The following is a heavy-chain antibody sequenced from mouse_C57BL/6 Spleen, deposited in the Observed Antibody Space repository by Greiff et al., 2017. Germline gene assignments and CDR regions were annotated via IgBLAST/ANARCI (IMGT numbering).Heavy chain of an antibody. CDR2: IWSGGST. V-gene: IGHV2-2*01. CDR3: SRNRDYGSSSWYFDV. D-gene: IGHD1-1*01. Sequence: VQGVESGPGLVQPSQSLSITCTVSGFSLTSYGVHWVRQSPGKGLEWLGVIWSGGSTDYNAAFISRLSISKDNSKSQVFFKMNSLQADDTAIYYCSRNRDYGSSSWYFDVWGTGTTVTVSS. CDR1: GFSLTSYG. J-gene: IGHJ1*03.